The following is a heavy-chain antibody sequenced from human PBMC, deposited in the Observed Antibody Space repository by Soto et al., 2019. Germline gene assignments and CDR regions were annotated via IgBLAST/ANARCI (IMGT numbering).Heavy chain of an antibody. V-gene: IGHV3-23*01. Sequence: GGSLRLSCAASGFTFSSYAMSWLRQAPGKGLEWVSAISGSGGSTYYADSVKGRFTISRDNSKNTLYLQMNSLRAEDTAVYYCSKAWRDYESLTGYHSSLYFDYWGQGT. J-gene: IGHJ4*02. D-gene: IGHD3-9*01. CDR1: GFTFSSYA. CDR3: SKAWRDYESLTGYHSSLYFDY. CDR2: ISGSGGST.